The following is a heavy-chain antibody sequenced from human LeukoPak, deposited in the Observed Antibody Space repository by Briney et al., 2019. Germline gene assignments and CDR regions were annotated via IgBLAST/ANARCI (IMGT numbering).Heavy chain of an antibody. J-gene: IGHJ6*03. Sequence: PGGSLRLSCAASGFTFSSHSMNWVRQAPGKGLEWVSYISSSSSTIYYADSVKGRFTISRDNAKNSLYLQMNSLRAEDTAVYYCARDLREYSSGWYLRSHYYYYMDVWGKGTTVTVSS. CDR3: ARDLREYSSGWYLRSHYYYYMDV. CDR1: GFTFSSHS. V-gene: IGHV3-48*01. D-gene: IGHD6-19*01. CDR2: ISSSSSTI.